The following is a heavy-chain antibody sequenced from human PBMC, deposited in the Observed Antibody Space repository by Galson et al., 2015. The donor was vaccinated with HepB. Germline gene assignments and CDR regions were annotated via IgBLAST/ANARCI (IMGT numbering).Heavy chain of an antibody. CDR2: IHHSGST. Sequence: ETLSLTCTVSGGSITNYYWTWIRQTPGKGLEWIGYIHHSGSTEYNPSLKSRVSISLDTSKKQFSLRLTSVNAADTAVYYCARDIGHCSTVSCSDYLDYWGRGTLVTVSS. D-gene: IGHD2-2*01. CDR3: ARDIGHCSTVSCSDYLDY. J-gene: IGHJ4*02. V-gene: IGHV4-59*01. CDR1: GGSITNYY.